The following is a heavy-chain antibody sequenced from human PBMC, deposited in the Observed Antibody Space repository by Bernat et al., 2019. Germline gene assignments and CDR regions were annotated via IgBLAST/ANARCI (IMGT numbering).Heavy chain of an antibody. D-gene: IGHD4-17*01. CDR3: ARLQGLRSYYYYGMDV. V-gene: IGHV4-30-2*01. Sequence: QLQLQESGSGLVKPSQTLSLTCAVSGGSISSGGYSWSWIRQPPGKGLEWIGYIYYSGSTNYNPSLKSRVTISVDTSKNQFSLKLSSVTAADTAVYYCARLQGLRSYYYYGMDVWGQGTTVTVSS. CDR1: GGSISSGGYS. CDR2: IYYSGST. J-gene: IGHJ6*02.